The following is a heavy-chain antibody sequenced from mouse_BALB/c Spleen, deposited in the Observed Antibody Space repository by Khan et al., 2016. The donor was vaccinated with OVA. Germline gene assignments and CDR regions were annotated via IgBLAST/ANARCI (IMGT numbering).Heavy chain of an antibody. CDR2: ISYSGST. Sequence: VQLKESGPGLVKPSQSLSLTCTVTGYSITSDYAWNWIRQFPGNKLEWMGYISYSGSTNYNPALKSRISITRDTSKNQFFLQLNSVTTEDTATYYCARDGSRYNYANDYGGQGTSVPVS. J-gene: IGHJ4*01. V-gene: IGHV3-2*02. CDR3: ARDGSRYNYANDY. CDR1: GYSITSDYA. D-gene: IGHD2-3*01.